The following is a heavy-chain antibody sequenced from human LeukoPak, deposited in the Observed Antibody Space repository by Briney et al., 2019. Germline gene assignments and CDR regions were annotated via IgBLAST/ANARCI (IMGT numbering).Heavy chain of an antibody. J-gene: IGHJ4*02. D-gene: IGHD3-16*01. CDR2: INTNTGNP. CDR3: ARENYDYVWGSPHFDY. Sequence: GASVKVSYKASGYTFTSYAMNWVRQAPGQGLEWMGWINTNTGNPTYAQGFTGRFVFSLDTSVSTAYLQISSLKAEDTAVYYCARENYDYVWGSPHFDYWGQGTLVTVSS. V-gene: IGHV7-4-1*02. CDR1: GYTFTSYA.